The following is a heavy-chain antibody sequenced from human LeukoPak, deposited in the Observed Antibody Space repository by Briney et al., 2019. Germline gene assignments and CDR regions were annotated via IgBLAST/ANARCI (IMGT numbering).Heavy chain of an antibody. D-gene: IGHD2-15*01. V-gene: IGHV4-59*01. J-gene: IGHJ4*02. CDR1: TDSTNTYY. Sequence: PSETLSLTCSVSTDSTNTYYWSWIRQSPGKGLEWIGHIYHSGSTDYNPSFKSRVTISIDMSKKEFSLKLTSVTVADTATYYCVGLRWELLAPYFDHWGQGAFVIVSS. CDR3: VGLRWELLAPYFDH. CDR2: IYHSGST.